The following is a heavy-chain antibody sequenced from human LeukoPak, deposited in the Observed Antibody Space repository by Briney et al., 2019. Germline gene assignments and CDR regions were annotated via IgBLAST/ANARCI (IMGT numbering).Heavy chain of an antibody. CDR2: INHNGNVN. CDR1: GFTVSSSF. D-gene: IGHD3-16*01. V-gene: IGHV3-7*03. J-gene: IGHJ6*02. Sequence: GGSLRLSCAASGFTVSSSFIYWARQAPGKGLEWVASINHNGNVNYYVDSVKGRFTISRDNAENSLYLQMSNLRAEDTAVYFCARGGGLDVWGQGATVTVSS. CDR3: ARGGGLDV.